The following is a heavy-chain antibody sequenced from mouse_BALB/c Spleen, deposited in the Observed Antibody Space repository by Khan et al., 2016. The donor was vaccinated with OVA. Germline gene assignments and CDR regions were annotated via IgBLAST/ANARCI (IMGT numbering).Heavy chain of an antibody. CDR2: ILPGSGRN. CDR3: ARGNYCGSSSGFGY. Sequence: QVQLKESGAELMKPGASVKISCKATGYTFSSYWIEWVKQRPGHGLEWIGEILPGSGRNNYNEKFKGKATFTVDTSSNTAYMQLSNLTSDDSAVDYCARGNYCGSSSGFGYWGQGTLVTVSA. CDR1: GYTFSSYW. V-gene: IGHV1-9*01. J-gene: IGHJ3*01. D-gene: IGHD1-1*01.